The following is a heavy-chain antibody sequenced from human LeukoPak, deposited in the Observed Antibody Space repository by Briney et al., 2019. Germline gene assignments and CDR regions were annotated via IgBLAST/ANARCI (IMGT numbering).Heavy chain of an antibody. V-gene: IGHV3-43*01. CDR3: AKDPMTSVTTTAY. J-gene: IGHJ4*02. Sequence: GGSLRLSCAASGFTFDDYTMHWVRQAPGKGLEWVSLISWDGGSTYYADSVKGRFTISRDNSKNTLYLQMNSLRAEDTAVYYCAKDPMTSVTTTAYWGQGTLVTVSS. CDR1: GFTFDDYT. D-gene: IGHD4-17*01. CDR2: ISWDGGST.